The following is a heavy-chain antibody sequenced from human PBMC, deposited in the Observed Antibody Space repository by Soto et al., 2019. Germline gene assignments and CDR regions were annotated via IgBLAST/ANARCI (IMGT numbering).Heavy chain of an antibody. Sequence: QLQLVQSGAEVKKPGASVKVSCKVSGFTLTELSMHWVRQAPGKGLEWMGGFDPEDGETMYAQKFQGRVTMTEDTSTDTAYMELSSLRSEDTAVYYCATDDFGAVAVDFDYWGQGTLVTVSS. V-gene: IGHV1-24*01. CDR3: ATDDFGAVAVDFDY. D-gene: IGHD6-19*01. J-gene: IGHJ4*02. CDR1: GFTLTELS. CDR2: FDPEDGET.